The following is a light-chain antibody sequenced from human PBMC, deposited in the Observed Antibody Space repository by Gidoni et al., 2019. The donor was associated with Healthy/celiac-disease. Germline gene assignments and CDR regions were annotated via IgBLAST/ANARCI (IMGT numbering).Light chain of an antibody. J-gene: IGKJ3*01. Sequence: EIVLTQSPGTLSLSPGERAPLSCRASQSVSSSYLAWYQQKPGQAPRLLIYGASSRATGIPDRFSGSGSGTDFTLTISRLEPEDFAVYYCQQYGTSPFTFXPXTKVDIK. CDR2: GAS. V-gene: IGKV3-20*01. CDR3: QQYGTSPFT. CDR1: QSVSSSY.